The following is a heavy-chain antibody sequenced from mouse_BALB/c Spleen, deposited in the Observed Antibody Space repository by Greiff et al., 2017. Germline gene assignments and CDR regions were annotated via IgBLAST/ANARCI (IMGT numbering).Heavy chain of an antibody. CDR2: ISNGGGST. V-gene: IGHV5-12-2*01. CDR1: GFTFSSYT. J-gene: IGHJ2*01. D-gene: IGHD2-4*01. Sequence: EVKLQESGGGLVQPGGSLKLSCAASGFTFSSYTMSWVRQTPEKRLEWVAYISNGGGSTYYPDTVKGRFTISRDNAKNTLYLQMSSLKSEDTAMYYCARRDYLEDYFDYWGPGNTLTGTS. CDR3: ARRDYLEDYFDY.